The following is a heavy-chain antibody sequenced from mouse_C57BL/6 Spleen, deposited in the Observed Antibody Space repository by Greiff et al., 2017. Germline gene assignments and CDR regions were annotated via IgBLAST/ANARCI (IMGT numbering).Heavy chain of an antibody. Sequence: VQLQQSGAELVKPGASVKVSCKASGYTFTSYWMHWVKQRPGQGLEWIGRIYPSDSDTNYNQKFKGKATLTADKSSSTAYMQLSSLTSEDSAVYYCAIGGPDAWGQGTTLTVDS. CDR2: IYPSDSDT. CDR1: GYTFTSYW. V-gene: IGHV1-74*01. CDR3: AIGGPDA. J-gene: IGHJ2*01.